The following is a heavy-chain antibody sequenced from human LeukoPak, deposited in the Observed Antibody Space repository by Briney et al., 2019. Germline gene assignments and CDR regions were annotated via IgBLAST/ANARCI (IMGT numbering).Heavy chain of an antibody. CDR3: AITITGTTSRFGAFDI. D-gene: IGHD1-20*01. V-gene: IGHV1-69*05. Sequence: GSSVKVSCKASGGTFSSYAISWGRQAPGQGLEWMGGIIPIFGTANYAQKCQGRVTITTDESTSTAYMELSSLRSEDTAVYYCAITITGTTSRFGAFDIWGQGTMVTVSS. CDR1: GGTFSSYA. CDR2: IIPIFGTA. J-gene: IGHJ3*02.